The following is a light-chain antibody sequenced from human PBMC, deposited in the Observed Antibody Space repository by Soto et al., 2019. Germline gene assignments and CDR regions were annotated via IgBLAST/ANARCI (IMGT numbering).Light chain of an antibody. CDR3: QHYNKWPSYT. J-gene: IGKJ2*01. V-gene: IGKV3-15*01. CDR1: QSVDSSY. CDR2: GAS. Sequence: EIVLTQSPGTLSLSPGERATLSCRASQSVDSSYFAWYQQKTGQAPRLLIYGASSRATNIPARFSGSGSGTEFTLTISSLQSEDFAVYYCQHYNKWPSYTFGQGTKVDIK.